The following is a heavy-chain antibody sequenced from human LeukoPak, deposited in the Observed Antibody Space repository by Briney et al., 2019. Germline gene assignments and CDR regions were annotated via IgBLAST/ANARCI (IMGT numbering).Heavy chain of an antibody. CDR1: GGSISSSSYY. CDR2: IYYSGST. CDR3: ASGYSSSWYSGMDYYYYTDV. D-gene: IGHD6-13*01. V-gene: IGHV4-39*07. Sequence: PSETLSLTCTVSGGSISSSSYYWGWIRQPPGKGLEWIGSIYYSGSTYYNPSLKSRVTISVDTSKNQFSLKLSSVTAADTAVYYCASGYSSSWYSGMDYYYYTDVWGKGTTVTISS. J-gene: IGHJ6*03.